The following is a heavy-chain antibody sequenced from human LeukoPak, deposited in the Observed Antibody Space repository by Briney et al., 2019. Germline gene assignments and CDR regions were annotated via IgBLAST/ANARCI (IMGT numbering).Heavy chain of an antibody. CDR1: GYTFTGHY. D-gene: IGHD3-3*01. V-gene: IGHV1-2*02. CDR3: ARDLGWSTSH. CDR2: INPTGGT. J-gene: IGHJ4*02. Sequence: GASVKVSCKASGYTFTGHYMNWVRQAPGQGLEWMEWINPTGGTTYAQKFQDRVTMTRDTSINTAYMELSGLRSDDTAVYYCARDLGWSTSHWGQGTLVTVSS.